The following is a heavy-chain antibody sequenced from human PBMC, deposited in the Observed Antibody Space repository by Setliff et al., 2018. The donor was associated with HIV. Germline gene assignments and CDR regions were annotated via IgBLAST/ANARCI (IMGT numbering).Heavy chain of an antibody. CDR1: AGTFSSYA. Sequence: ASVKVSCKASAGTFSSYAISWVRQAPGQGLEWMGGIIPILGIANYAQKIQGRVTITADKTTSTAYMELSSLRSEETAVYYCARSIPQYYYDSGGYPHAFDIWGQGTMVTVSS. V-gene: IGHV1-69*10. CDR2: IIPILGIA. CDR3: ARSIPQYYYDSGGYPHAFDI. J-gene: IGHJ3*02. D-gene: IGHD3-22*01.